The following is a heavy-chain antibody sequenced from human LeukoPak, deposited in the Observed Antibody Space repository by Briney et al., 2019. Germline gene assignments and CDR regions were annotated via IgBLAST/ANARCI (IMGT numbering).Heavy chain of an antibody. V-gene: IGHV3-74*01. CDR2: ISSDGSST. Sequence: QPGGSLRLSCAASGFTFSSDGMSWVRQVPGKGLVWVSRISSDGSSTSYADSVQGRFTISRDNAKNTAYLQMKSVRAEDTAIYYCVRDFRGQYFDLWGRGTLVTVSS. J-gene: IGHJ2*01. CDR1: GFTFSSDG. CDR3: VRDFRGQYFDL.